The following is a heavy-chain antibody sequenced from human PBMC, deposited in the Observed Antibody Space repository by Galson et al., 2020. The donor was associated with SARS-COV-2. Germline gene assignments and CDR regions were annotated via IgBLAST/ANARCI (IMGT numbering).Heavy chain of an antibody. CDR3: ARSSPYFRAGFCSGGNCPGPFDY. V-gene: IGHV4-28*01. J-gene: IGHJ4*02. D-gene: IGHD2-15*01. CDR2: IYHSGSN. CDR1: GHSISSNNW. Sequence: ASETLSLTCGVSGHSISSNNWWGWIRQSPGKGLEWIAYIYHSGSNYYNPSLKSRVSVSVDTSRNQFSLRLRSVTAVDTAVYYCARSSPYFRAGFCSGGNCPGPFDYWGQGTLVTVSS.